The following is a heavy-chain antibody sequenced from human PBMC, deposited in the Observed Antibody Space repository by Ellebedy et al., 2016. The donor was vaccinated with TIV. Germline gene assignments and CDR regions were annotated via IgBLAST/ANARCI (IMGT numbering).Heavy chain of an antibody. CDR2: INPNSGGT. CDR1: GYTFTGYY. J-gene: IGHJ3*02. V-gene: IGHV1-2*02. CDR3: ARDLLKRGYGDYVTYAFDI. D-gene: IGHD4-17*01. Sequence: ASVKVSCKASGYTFTGYYMHWVRQAPGQGLEWMGWINPNSGGTNYAQKFQGRVTMTRDTSISTAYMELSRLRSDDTAVYYCARDLLKRGYGDYVTYAFDIWGQGTMVTVS.